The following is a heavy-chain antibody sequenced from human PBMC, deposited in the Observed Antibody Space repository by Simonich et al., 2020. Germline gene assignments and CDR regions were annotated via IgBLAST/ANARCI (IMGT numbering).Heavy chain of an antibody. V-gene: IGHV3-7*01. D-gene: IGHD7-27*01. J-gene: IGHJ6*03. CDR2: IKQDGSEK. CDR3: ARDGLGTAYYYYMDV. CDR1: GFTFSSYW. Sequence: EVQLVESGGGLVQPGGSLRLSCEASGFTFSSYWLSWVRQAPGKGLEWVANIKQDGSEKYYEDSVKGRFTISRDNAKDSLYLQMNSLRAEDTAVYYCARDGLGTAYYYYMDVWGKGTTVTVSS.